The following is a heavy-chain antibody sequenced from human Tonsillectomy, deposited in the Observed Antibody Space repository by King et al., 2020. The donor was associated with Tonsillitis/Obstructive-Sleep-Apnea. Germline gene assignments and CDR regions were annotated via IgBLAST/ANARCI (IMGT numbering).Heavy chain of an antibody. CDR3: ARERFGSSSRFDP. J-gene: IGHJ5*02. Sequence: VQLQESGPGLVKPSETLSLTCTVSGGSISGHYWSWIRQPPGKGLEWIGYIYYSGGTDSNPSLKSRVTISVDTSKNQFSLKLSSVTAADTAMYYCARERFGSSSRFDPWGQGTLVTVSS. CDR1: GGSISGHY. CDR2: IYYSGGT. D-gene: IGHD3-10*01. V-gene: IGHV4-59*11.